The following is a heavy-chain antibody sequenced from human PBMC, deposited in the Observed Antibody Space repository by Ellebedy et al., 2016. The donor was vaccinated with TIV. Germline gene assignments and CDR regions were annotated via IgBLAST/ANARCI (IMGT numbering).Heavy chain of an antibody. CDR3: ARDLGYSYGYYGMDV. Sequence: GGSLRLSCAASGFTFSSYGMHWVRQAPGKGLEWMAVIWYDGSNKYYADSVKGRFTISRDNSKNTLYLQMNSLRAEDTAAYYCARDLGYSYGYYGMDVWGQGTTVTVSS. CDR2: IWYDGSNK. D-gene: IGHD5-18*01. CDR1: GFTFSSYG. V-gene: IGHV3-33*01. J-gene: IGHJ6*02.